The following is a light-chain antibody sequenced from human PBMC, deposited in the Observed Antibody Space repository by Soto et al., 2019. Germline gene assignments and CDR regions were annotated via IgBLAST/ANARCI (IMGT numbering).Light chain of an antibody. J-gene: IGLJ1*01. Sequence: QSALTQPASVSGSPGQSITISCTGTSSDVGSYNLVSWYQQHPGKAPKLMIYEDNKLPSGVSNRFSVSKSGYTASLTISGLQAEDEADYYCCSYARTSTYVFGSGTKVTVL. CDR2: EDN. CDR3: CSYARTSTYV. V-gene: IGLV2-23*01. CDR1: SSDVGSYNL.